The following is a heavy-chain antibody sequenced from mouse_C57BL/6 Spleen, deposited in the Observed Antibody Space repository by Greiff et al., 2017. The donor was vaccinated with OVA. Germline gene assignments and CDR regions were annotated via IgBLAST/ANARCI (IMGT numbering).Heavy chain of an antibody. CDR1: GFTFSSYG. V-gene: IGHV5-6*01. D-gene: IGHD1-1*01. CDR2: ISSGGSYT. Sequence: EVKLVESGGVLVKPGGSLKLSCAASGFTFSSYGMSWVRQTPDKRLEWVATISSGGSYTYYPDSVKGRFTISRDNAKNTLYLQMSSLKSEDTAMYYCARQGTYYYGSSSYWYFDVWGTGTTVTVSS. CDR3: ARQGTYYYGSSSYWYFDV. J-gene: IGHJ1*03.